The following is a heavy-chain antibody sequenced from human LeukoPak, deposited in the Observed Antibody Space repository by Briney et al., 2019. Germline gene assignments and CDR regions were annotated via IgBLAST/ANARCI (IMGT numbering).Heavy chain of an antibody. D-gene: IGHD6-6*01. CDR1: GYTFTGYY. CDR3: ARGEYSSAVCYDY. Sequence: GASVKVSCKASGYTFTGYYMHWVRQAPGQGLEWMGWINPNSGGTNYAQKFQGRVTMTRDTSISTAYMELSRLRSDDTAVHYCARGEYSSAVCYDYWGQGTLVTVSS. CDR2: INPNSGGT. V-gene: IGHV1-2*02. J-gene: IGHJ4*02.